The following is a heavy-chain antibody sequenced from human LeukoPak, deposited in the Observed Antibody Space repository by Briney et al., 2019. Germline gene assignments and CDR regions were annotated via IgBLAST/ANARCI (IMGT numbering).Heavy chain of an antibody. CDR3: ARTHRVAARDY. D-gene: IGHD6-19*01. V-gene: IGHV4-39*07. CDR1: GGSISSSSYY. Sequence: PSETLSLTCTVSGGSISSSSYYWSWIRQPPGKGLEWIGEINHSGSTNYNPSLKSRVTISVDTSKNQFSLKLSSVTAADTAVYYCARTHRVAARDYWGQGTLVTVSS. J-gene: IGHJ4*02. CDR2: INHSGST.